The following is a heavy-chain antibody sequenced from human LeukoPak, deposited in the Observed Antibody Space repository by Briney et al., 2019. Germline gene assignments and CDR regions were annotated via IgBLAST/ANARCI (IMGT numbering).Heavy chain of an antibody. Sequence: PGGSLRLSCAASGITFGINWMHWVRQAPGKGLVWISRINSDGGGAIYADSVKGRFTVSRDNAKNTLYLQMNSLRAEDTAVYYCARDVPHNWFDTWGQGTLVTVSS. V-gene: IGHV3-74*01. CDR3: ARDVPHNWFDT. J-gene: IGHJ5*02. CDR1: GITFGINW. CDR2: INSDGGGA.